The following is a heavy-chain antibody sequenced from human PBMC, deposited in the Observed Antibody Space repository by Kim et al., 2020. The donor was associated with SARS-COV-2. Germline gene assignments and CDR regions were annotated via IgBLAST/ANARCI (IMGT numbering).Heavy chain of an antibody. J-gene: IGHJ5*02. CDR1: GFTFSSYS. V-gene: IGHV3-21*01. CDR3: ARDRRDYDSSFGFFGWFDP. Sequence: GGSLRLSCAASGFTFSSYSMNWVRQAPGKGLEWVSSISSSSSYIYYADSVKGRFTISRDNAKNSLYLQMNSLRAEDTAVYYCARDRRDYDSSFGFFGWFDPWGQGTLVTVSS. D-gene: IGHD3-22*01. CDR2: ISSSSSYI.